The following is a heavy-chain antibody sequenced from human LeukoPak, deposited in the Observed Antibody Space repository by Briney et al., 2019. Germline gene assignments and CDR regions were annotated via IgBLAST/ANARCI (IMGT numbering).Heavy chain of an antibody. D-gene: IGHD5-12*01. J-gene: IGHJ4*02. V-gene: IGHV4-30-2*01. CDR1: GGSISSGGYS. CDR3: ASNSGYDPLDY. Sequence: SQTLSLTCAVSGGSISSGGYSWSWIRQPPGKGLEWIGYIYHSGSTYYNPSLKSRVTISVDRSKNQFSLKLSSVTAADTAVYYCASNSGYDPLDYWGQGTLVTVSS. CDR2: IYHSGST.